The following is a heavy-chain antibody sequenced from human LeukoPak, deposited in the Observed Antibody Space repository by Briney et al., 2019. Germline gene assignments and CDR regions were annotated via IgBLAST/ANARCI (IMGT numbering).Heavy chain of an antibody. CDR2: LRSDGTSA. D-gene: IGHD2-8*01. CDR1: GFTFSSYW. V-gene: IGHV3-74*03. J-gene: IGHJ4*02. Sequence: GGPLRLSCAASGFTFSSYWMSWVRQVSGKGLGCVARLRSDGTSAMYADSVKGRFTISRDNAKNTLFLQMNSLRVEDTAVYYCARDFHAVHFDSWGQGTLVAVSS. CDR3: ARDFHAVHFDS.